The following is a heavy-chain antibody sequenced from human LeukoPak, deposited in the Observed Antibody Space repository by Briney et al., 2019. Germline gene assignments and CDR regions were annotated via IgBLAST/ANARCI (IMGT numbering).Heavy chain of an antibody. J-gene: IGHJ4*02. CDR1: GFTFSKYA. V-gene: IGHV3-23*01. CDR2: ISGSGGST. Sequence: GGSLRLSCAASGFTFSKYAMNWVRQAPGKGLEWVSSISGSGGSTFYADSVKGRFTISRDNSKNTLYLQMNSLKAEDTAVYYCATPPGDYDTLTGSPRDYWGQGTLVTVSS. D-gene: IGHD3-9*01. CDR3: ATPPGDYDTLTGSPRDY.